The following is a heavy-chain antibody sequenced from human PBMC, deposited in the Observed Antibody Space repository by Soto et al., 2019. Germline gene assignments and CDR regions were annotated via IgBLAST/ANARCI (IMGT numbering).Heavy chain of an antibody. Sequence: GGSLRLSCAASGFTFSSYAMSWVRQAPGKGLEWVSAISGSGGSTYYADSVKGRFTISRDNSKNTLYLQMNSPRAEDTAVYYCAKGVRRYYDSSGYYSDYWGQGTLVTVSS. J-gene: IGHJ4*02. CDR2: ISGSGGST. CDR3: AKGVRRYYDSSGYYSDY. V-gene: IGHV3-23*01. CDR1: GFTFSSYA. D-gene: IGHD3-22*01.